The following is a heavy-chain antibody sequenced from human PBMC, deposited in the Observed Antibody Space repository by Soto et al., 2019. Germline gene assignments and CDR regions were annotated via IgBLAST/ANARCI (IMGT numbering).Heavy chain of an antibody. Sequence: SETLSLTCTVSGGSISSGGFYWSWIRRHPGKGLEWIGNIFYSGSTSYNPSLKSRIDISVDKSKNQFSMWLTSVTAADTAMYYCARVRYRYGNNYHFDNWGQGTLVTVSS. J-gene: IGHJ4*02. D-gene: IGHD5-18*01. V-gene: IGHV4-31*03. CDR2: IFYSGST. CDR3: ARVRYRYGNNYHFDN. CDR1: GGSISSGGFY.